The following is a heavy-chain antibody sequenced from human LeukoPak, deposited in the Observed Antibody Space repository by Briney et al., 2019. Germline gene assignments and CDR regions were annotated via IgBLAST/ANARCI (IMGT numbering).Heavy chain of an antibody. V-gene: IGHV4-38-2*02. CDR2: IYHTGNT. CDR1: GYSISTGYY. J-gene: IGHJ4*02. CDR3: VRPITGYSSGPAFY. Sequence: SETLSLTCNVSGYSISTGYYWGWIRQPPGKGLEWIASIYHTGNTYYNPSLKSRVTIPVDTSKNQFSLNLNSVTAADTAIYYCVRPITGYSSGPAFYWGQGTLVTVSS. D-gene: IGHD3-22*01.